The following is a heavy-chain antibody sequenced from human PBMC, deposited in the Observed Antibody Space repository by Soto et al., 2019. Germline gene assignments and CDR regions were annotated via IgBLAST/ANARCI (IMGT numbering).Heavy chain of an antibody. CDR1: GYTFTTYA. Sequence: QVQLVQSGAELKKPGASVKVSCKASGYTFTTYAISWVRQAPGQGLEWMGWISAYNGNTKYAQNLQGRVTMTTGTSPSTAYMEVRSLRSVDTAVYYCTRDGPPFDYWGQGTLVTVSS. J-gene: IGHJ4*02. V-gene: IGHV1-18*01. CDR2: ISAYNGNT. CDR3: TRDGPPFDY.